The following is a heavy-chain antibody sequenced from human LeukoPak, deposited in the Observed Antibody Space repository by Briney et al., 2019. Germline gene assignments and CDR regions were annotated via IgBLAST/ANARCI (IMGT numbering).Heavy chain of an antibody. Sequence: SETLSLTCTDSGGSISSGSYYWSWIRQPAGKGLEWIGHIYTSGSTNYNPSLKSRVTISVDTSKNQFSLKLSSVTAADTAVYYCARSGYSYGAWFDPWGQGTLVTVSS. CDR3: ARSGYSYGAWFDP. V-gene: IGHV4-61*09. CDR1: GGSISSGSYY. D-gene: IGHD5-18*01. J-gene: IGHJ5*02. CDR2: IYTSGST.